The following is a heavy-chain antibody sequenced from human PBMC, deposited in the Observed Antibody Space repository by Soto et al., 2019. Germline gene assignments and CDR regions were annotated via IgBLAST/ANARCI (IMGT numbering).Heavy chain of an antibody. CDR1: GYTFTSYG. Sequence: QVQLVQSGAEVKKPGASVKVSCKASGYTFTSYGISWVRQAPGQGLGWMGWISAYNGNTNYAQKLQGRVTMTTDTSTSTAYMELRSLRSDDTAVYYCARFPYSLNQPIDAFDIWGQGTMVTVSS. CDR2: ISAYNGNT. D-gene: IGHD2-15*01. V-gene: IGHV1-18*01. CDR3: ARFPYSLNQPIDAFDI. J-gene: IGHJ3*02.